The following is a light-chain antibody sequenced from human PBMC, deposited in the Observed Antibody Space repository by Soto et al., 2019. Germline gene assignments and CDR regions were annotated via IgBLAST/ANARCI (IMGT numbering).Light chain of an antibody. CDR2: KAS. CDR3: QQYNSYSHT. J-gene: IGKJ1*01. Sequence: DIRMTQSPSTLSASVGDRVTITCRASQSISSWLAWYQQKPGKAPKLLIYKASSLESGVPSRFSGSGSGTEFTLTISSLQPDDFAPYYCQQYNSYSHTFGQGTKVAI. CDR1: QSISSW. V-gene: IGKV1-5*03.